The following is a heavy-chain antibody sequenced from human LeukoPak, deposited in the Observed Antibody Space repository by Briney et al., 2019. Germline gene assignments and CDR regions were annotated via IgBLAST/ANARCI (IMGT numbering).Heavy chain of an antibody. CDR1: GDTFSRYA. CDR2: IIPVLSTA. Sequence: ASVKVSCKASGDTFSRYAISWVRQAPGQGLEWMGGIIPVLSTANYAQKFQGRVTITADESTSTAYMELSSLRSEDTAVYYCARDQGPYYYGSGNWFDPWGQGTLVTVSS. CDR3: ARDQGPYYYGSGNWFDP. D-gene: IGHD3-10*01. J-gene: IGHJ5*02. V-gene: IGHV1-69*13.